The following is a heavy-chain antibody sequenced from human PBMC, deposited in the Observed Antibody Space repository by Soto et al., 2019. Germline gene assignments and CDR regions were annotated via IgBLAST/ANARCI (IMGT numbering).Heavy chain of an antibody. V-gene: IGHV4-4*02. Sequence: SETLSLTCAGSGGSISSSNWWSWVRQPPGKGLVWIGEIYHSGSTNYNPSLKSRVTISVDKSKNQFSLKLRSVTAADTAVYYCARWAGDHDTPYYYYGMDVWGQGTTVTVSS. CDR2: IYHSGST. J-gene: IGHJ6*02. D-gene: IGHD1-1*01. CDR3: ARWAGDHDTPYYYYGMDV. CDR1: GGSISSSNW.